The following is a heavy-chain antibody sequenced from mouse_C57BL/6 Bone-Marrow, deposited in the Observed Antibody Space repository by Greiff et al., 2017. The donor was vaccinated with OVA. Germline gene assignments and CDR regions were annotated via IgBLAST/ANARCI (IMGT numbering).Heavy chain of an antibody. CDR2: ISSGSSTI. D-gene: IGHD1-1*01. V-gene: IGHV5-17*01. J-gene: IGHJ4*01. CDR1: GFTFSDYG. Sequence: EVQVVESGGGLVKPGGSLKLSCAASGFTFSDYGLHWVRQAPEKGLEWVAYISSGSSTIYYAATVKGRFTISRDNAKNTLFLQMTSLSAEDTAMYYCARNYGDYWGQGTSVTVSS. CDR3: ARNYGDY.